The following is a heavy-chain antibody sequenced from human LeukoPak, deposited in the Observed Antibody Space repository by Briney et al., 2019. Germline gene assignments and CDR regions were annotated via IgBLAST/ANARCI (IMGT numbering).Heavy chain of an antibody. D-gene: IGHD5-24*01. J-gene: IGHJ6*04. CDR2: ISYDGSNK. CDR3: ARRAQFYGMDV. V-gene: IGHV3-30*04. CDR1: GFTFSSYA. Sequence: GRSLRLSCAASGFTFSSYAMHWVRQAPGKGLEWVAVISYDGSNKYYADSVKGRFTISRDNSKNTLYLQMNSLRAEDTAVYYCARRAQFYGMDVWGKGTTVTVSS.